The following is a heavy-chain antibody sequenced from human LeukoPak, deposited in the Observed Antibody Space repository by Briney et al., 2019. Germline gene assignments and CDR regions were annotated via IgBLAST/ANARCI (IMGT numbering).Heavy chain of an antibody. CDR3: AGEAGYGLHIDY. CDR2: ISSSSSYT. Sequence: GGSLRLSCAASGFTFSDYYMSWIRQAPGKGLEWVSYISSSSSYTNYADSVKGRFTISRDNAKNSLYLQMNSLRAEDTAVYYCAGEAGYGLHIDYWGQGTLVTVSS. V-gene: IGHV3-11*06. D-gene: IGHD2-15*01. J-gene: IGHJ4*02. CDR1: GFTFSDYY.